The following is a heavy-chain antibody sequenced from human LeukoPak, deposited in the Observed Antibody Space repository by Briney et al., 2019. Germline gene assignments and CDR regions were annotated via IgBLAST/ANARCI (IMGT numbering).Heavy chain of an antibody. V-gene: IGHV4-39*01. D-gene: IGHD3-3*01. J-gene: IGHJ4*02. CDR1: GGSISSSSYY. CDR2: IYYSGST. CDR3: ARLGSGGYRY. Sequence: PSETLSLTCTVSGGSISSSSYYWGWIRQPPWKGLEGIGRIYYSGSTYYNPSLKSRVPISVDTSKNKFSLKLSSVTAADTAVYYCARLGSGGYRYWGQGTLVTVSS.